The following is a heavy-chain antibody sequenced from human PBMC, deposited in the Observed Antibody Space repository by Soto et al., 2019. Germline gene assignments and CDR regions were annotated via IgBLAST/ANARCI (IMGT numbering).Heavy chain of an antibody. V-gene: IGHV3-53*01. CDR2: IYGGGTT. D-gene: IGHD6-19*01. CDR3: VQTTGWPGFDF. Sequence: EVQLVESGGGLIQPGGSLRLSCAASGVSVSSKYMTWVRQAPGKGLEWVSVIYGGGTTYYADSVKGRFTISRDNSKNTLYLQMNSLSAEDTAVYYCVQTTGWPGFDFWGQGTLVTVSS. CDR1: GVSVSSKY. J-gene: IGHJ4*02.